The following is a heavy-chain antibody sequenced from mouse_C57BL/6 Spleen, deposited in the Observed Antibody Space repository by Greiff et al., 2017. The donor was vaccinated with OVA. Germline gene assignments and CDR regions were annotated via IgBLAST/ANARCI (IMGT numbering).Heavy chain of an antibody. CDR1: GYTFTSYW. Sequence: VQLQQPGAELVKPGASVTLSCKASGYTFTSYWMHWVKQRPGQGLEWIGMIHPNSGSTNYNEKFKSKATLTVDKSSSTAYMQLSSLTSEDSAVYYCARGFYYGSSHPYYFDYWGQGTTLTVSS. J-gene: IGHJ2*01. CDR3: ARGFYYGSSHPYYFDY. D-gene: IGHD1-1*01. CDR2: IHPNSGST. V-gene: IGHV1-64*01.